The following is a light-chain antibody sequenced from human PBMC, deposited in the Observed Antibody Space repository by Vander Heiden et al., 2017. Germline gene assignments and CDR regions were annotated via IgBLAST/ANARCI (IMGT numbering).Light chain of an antibody. CDR3: QQYNGYPRT. CDR2: TAS. Sequence: DIQMTQSPSTLSASQGDRVIITCRASQSISSWLTWYQQKPGKAPKLLIYTASSLQSGVPSRFSGSGSGTEFTLTISSLQPDDFATYYCQQYNGYPRTFGQGTKVEVK. J-gene: IGKJ1*01. V-gene: IGKV1-5*03. CDR1: QSISSW.